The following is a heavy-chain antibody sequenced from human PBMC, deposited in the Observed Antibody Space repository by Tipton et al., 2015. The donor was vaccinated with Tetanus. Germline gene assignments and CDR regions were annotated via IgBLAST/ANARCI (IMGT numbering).Heavy chain of an antibody. V-gene: IGHV4-59*01. J-gene: IGHJ5*02. CDR3: ARDHRLSASYAGWFDP. CDR2: AYYSGTT. D-gene: IGHD1-26*01. Sequence: TLSLTCTVSGGSITSNYWTWIRQPAGKGLEWIGHAYYSGTTNYNPSLKGRVSISVDTSTTQFSLRLNSVTAADTAIYYCARDHRLSASYAGWFDPWGQGTLVTVSS. CDR1: GGSITSNY.